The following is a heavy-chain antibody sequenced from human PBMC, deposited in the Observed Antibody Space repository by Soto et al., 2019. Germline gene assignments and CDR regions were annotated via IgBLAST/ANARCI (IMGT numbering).Heavy chain of an antibody. J-gene: IGHJ5*02. V-gene: IGHV1-3*01. Sequence: QVQLVQSGAEVKKPGASVKVSCKASGYTFTSYAMHWVRQAPGQRLEWMGWINAGNGNTKYSQKFQGRVTITRDTSASTDYMELSSLRSEDTAVYYCARDLPWTATQSRARIGRFDPWGQGTLVTVSS. CDR1: GYTFTSYA. CDR2: INAGNGNT. CDR3: ARDLPWTATQSRARIGRFDP. D-gene: IGHD2-21*02.